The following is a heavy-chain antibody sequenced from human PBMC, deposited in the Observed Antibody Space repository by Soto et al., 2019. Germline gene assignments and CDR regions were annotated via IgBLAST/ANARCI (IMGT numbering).Heavy chain of an antibody. CDR2: IYYSGST. V-gene: IGHV4-39*01. D-gene: IGHD2-2*01. Sequence: SETLSLTCTVSGGSISSSSYYWGWIRQPPGKGLEWIGSIYYSGSTYYNPSLKSRVTISVDTSKNQFSLKLSSVTAADTAVYYCARLGCSSTSCYGGFDYYMDVWGKGTTVTVSS. CDR1: GGSISSSSYY. J-gene: IGHJ6*03. CDR3: ARLGCSSTSCYGGFDYYMDV.